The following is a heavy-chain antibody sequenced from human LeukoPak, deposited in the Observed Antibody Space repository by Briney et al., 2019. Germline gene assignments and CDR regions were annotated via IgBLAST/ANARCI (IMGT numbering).Heavy chain of an antibody. D-gene: IGHD6-25*01. CDR1: GLTFSSYT. V-gene: IGHV3-30*04. Sequence: GGSLRLSCAPSGLTFSSYTMHWVRQAPGKGLEWVAGISFGGSNKYFADSVNGRFTIYRASYKKPPYLQMNSLRAEEPAGYYCARSGSETQNWFDPWGQGTLVTVSS. CDR3: ARSGSETQNWFDP. CDR2: ISFGGSNK. J-gene: IGHJ5*02.